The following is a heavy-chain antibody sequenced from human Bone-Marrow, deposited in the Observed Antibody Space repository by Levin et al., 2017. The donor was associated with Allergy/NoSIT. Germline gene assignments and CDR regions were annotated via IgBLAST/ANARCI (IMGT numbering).Heavy chain of an antibody. J-gene: IGHJ5*02. CDR1: GYNFITYW. CDR3: PSQEAVVGRGAGFDP. Sequence: GGSLRLSCRGSGYNFITYWIAWVRQMPGKGLEKMGVIYPGDSETRYSPSFEGHVTISVDKSIDTAYLQWSRLKASDTAMYYCPSQEAVVGRGAGFDPWGQGTLVTVSS. CDR2: IYPGDSET. V-gene: IGHV5-51*01. D-gene: IGHD2-15*01.